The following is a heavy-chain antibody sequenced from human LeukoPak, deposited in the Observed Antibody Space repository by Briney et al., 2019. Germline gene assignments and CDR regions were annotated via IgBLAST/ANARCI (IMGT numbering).Heavy chain of an antibody. J-gene: IGHJ4*02. CDR1: DASISSSYFY. CDR3: ARQRGGSWVNDY. V-gene: IGHV4-39*01. Sequence: SETLSLTCTVSDASISSSYFYWSWIRQPPGRGLEWIGNVFHSGSTHYSPSLKSRVTISVDTSRKQFSLRLSAATAADTAVYYCARQRGGSWVNDYWGQGTLVTVSS. CDR2: VFHSGST. D-gene: IGHD1-26*01.